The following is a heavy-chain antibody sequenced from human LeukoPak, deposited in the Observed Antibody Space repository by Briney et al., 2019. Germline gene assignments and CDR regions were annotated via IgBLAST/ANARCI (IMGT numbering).Heavy chain of an antibody. V-gene: IGHV5-51*01. CDR1: GYRFSNYW. Sequence: GESLKISCKGSGYRFSNYWIGWVRQMPGKGLEWMAIIYPGDSDTRYSPSFQGQVTISVDKSISTAYLQWSSLKASDTAMYYCARQSQDYDALDIWGQGTVVTVSS. CDR3: ARQSQDYDALDI. D-gene: IGHD3-16*01. CDR2: IYPGDSDT. J-gene: IGHJ3*02.